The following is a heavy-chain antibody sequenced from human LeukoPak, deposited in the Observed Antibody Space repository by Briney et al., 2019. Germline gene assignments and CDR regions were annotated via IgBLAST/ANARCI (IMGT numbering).Heavy chain of an antibody. J-gene: IGHJ6*02. CDR2: ISFDGSKK. CDR3: AREYQGYSSSWHYYGMDV. D-gene: IGHD6-13*01. CDR1: GFAFSSYG. V-gene: IGHV3-30*03. Sequence: GGSLRLSCAASGFAFSSYGMHWVRQAPGKGLEWVAVISFDGSKKYYADSVKGRFTISRDNSKNTLYLQMNSLRAEDTAVYYCAREYQGYSSSWHYYGMDVWGQGTSVTVSS.